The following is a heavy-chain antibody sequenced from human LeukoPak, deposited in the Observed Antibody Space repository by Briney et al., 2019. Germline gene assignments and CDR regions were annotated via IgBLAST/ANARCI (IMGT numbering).Heavy chain of an antibody. D-gene: IGHD6-13*01. CDR1: GFSFSTYS. Sequence: KPGGSLRLSCAASGFSFSTYSMNWVRQAPGKGLEWVSSISSTGLYMFYADSVKGRFTISRDNAGNSLYLQMNSLRAEDTAVYYCATEKVSSSRRQVDYWGQGTLVTVSS. V-gene: IGHV3-21*01. J-gene: IGHJ4*02. CDR2: ISSTGLYM. CDR3: ATEKVSSSRRQVDY.